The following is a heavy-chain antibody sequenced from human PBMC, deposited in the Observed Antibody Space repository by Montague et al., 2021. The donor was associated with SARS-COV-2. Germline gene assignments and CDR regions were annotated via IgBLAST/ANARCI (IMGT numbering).Heavy chain of an antibody. Sequence: SETLSLTCAVHGGSFSTYSWNWIRQPPGKGLEWIGEIHRGGSTNYNPSLKSRVTISADTSKNQFSLKLTSVAAADTAVYYCARLGDGVVPSPILGVGPYYSYYYMDVRGKGTTVTVSS. CDR2: IHRGGST. D-gene: IGHD3-10*01. CDR1: GGSFSTYS. CDR3: ARLGDGVVPSPILGVGPYYSYYYMDV. J-gene: IGHJ6*03. V-gene: IGHV4-34*01.